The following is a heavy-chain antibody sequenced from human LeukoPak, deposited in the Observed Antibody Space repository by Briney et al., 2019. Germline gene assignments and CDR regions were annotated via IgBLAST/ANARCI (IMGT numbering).Heavy chain of an antibody. CDR3: ARNYDSSGYWDY. CDR2: IYYSGST. D-gene: IGHD3-22*01. J-gene: IGHJ4*02. CDR1: GGSISSYY. Sequence: ASETLSLTCTVSGGSISSYYWSWIRQPPGKGLEWIGYIYYSGSTNYNPSLKSRVTISVDTSKNQFSLKLSSVTAADTAVYYCARNYDSSGYWDYWGQGTLVTASS. V-gene: IGHV4-59*01.